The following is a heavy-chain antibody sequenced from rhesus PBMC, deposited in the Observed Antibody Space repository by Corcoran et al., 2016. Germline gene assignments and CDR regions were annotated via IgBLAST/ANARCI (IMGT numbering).Heavy chain of an antibody. CDR3: AKARIAAALDY. CDR2: INTGGGST. V-gene: IGHV3S25*01. CDR1: GFTFSRYY. Sequence: EVQLVESGGGLVQPGGSRRLSCAAAGFTFSRYYMYWVRQAPGKGLEWISAINTGGGSTYYADSVKGRFTISRDNSKNTLSLQMNSLRAEDTAVYYCAKARIAAALDYWGQGVLVTVSS. D-gene: IGHD6-25*01. J-gene: IGHJ4*01.